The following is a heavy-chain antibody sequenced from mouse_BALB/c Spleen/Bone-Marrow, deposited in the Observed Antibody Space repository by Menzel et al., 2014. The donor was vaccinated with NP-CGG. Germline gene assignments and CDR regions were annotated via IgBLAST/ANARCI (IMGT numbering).Heavy chain of an antibody. J-gene: IGHJ4*01. CDR2: IYPGNSDT. D-gene: IGHD2-3*01. V-gene: IGHV1-5*01. CDR3: TRSMGFYYAMDY. Sequence: EVKVEESGTVLARPGASVKMSCKASGYTFTIYWMHWVKQGPGQGLEWIGAIYPGNSDTSYNQKFKGKAKLTAVTSTSTAYMELSSLTNEDSAVYYCTRSMGFYYAMDYWGQGTSVTVSS. CDR1: GYTFTIYW.